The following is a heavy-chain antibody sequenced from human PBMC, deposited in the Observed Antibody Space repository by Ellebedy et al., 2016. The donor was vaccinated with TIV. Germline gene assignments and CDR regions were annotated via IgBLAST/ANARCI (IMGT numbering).Heavy chain of an antibody. CDR1: GFTFSSYW. D-gene: IGHD3-10*01. CDR2: IKQDGSEK. CDR3: ARERMVRGVTYSPYHGMDV. Sequence: GGSLRLSXAASGFTFSSYWISWVRQAPGKGLEWVANIKQDGSEKYYVDSVKGRFTISRDNAKNSLYLQMNSLRAEDTAVYYCARERMVRGVTYSPYHGMDVWGQGTTVTVSS. V-gene: IGHV3-7*01. J-gene: IGHJ6*02.